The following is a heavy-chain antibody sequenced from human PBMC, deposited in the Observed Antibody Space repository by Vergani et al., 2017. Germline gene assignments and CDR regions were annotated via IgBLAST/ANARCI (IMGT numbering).Heavy chain of an antibody. D-gene: IGHD3-9*01. CDR3: ARGDYGILTGYRY. CDR2: ISANNGNT. V-gene: IGHV1-18*01. CDR1: GYTFTSYG. J-gene: IGHJ4*02. Sequence: QVQLVQSGAEVKKPGASVKVSCEASGYTFTSYGITWVRQAPGQGLEWMGWISANNGNTNYAQKFQGRVTMTRDTSTSTVYMELSSLRSEDTAIYYCARGDYGILTGYRYWGQGTLVTVSA.